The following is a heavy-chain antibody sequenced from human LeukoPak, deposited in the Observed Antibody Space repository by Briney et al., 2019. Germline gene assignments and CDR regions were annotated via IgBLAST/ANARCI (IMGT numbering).Heavy chain of an antibody. Sequence: GGSLRLSCAASGFTFSSYSMNWVRQAPGKGLGWVSSISSRSSYIYYADSVKGRFTISRDNAKNSLYLQMNSLRAEDTAVYYCARGVGGGMDVWGQGTTVTVSS. CDR3: ARGVGGGMDV. V-gene: IGHV3-21*01. J-gene: IGHJ6*02. D-gene: IGHD1-26*01. CDR1: GFTFSSYS. CDR2: ISSRSSYI.